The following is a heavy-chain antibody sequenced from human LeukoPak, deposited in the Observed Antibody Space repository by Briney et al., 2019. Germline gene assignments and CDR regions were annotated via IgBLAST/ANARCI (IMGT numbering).Heavy chain of an antibody. CDR3: SKGGLYGPNWFDP. J-gene: IGHJ5*02. D-gene: IGHD2/OR15-2a*01. V-gene: IGHV3-23*01. Sequence: GGSLRLSCAASGFTFSSYAMSWVRQAPGKGLEWVSAISGSGGSTYYADSVKGRFTISRDNFKNTLFLQMDGLRVDDTAVYFCSKGGLYGPNWFDPRGQGTRVTVSS. CDR1: GFTFSSYA. CDR2: ISGSGGST.